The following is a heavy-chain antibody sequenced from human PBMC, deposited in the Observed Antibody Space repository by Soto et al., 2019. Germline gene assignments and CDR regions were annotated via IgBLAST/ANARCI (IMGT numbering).Heavy chain of an antibody. CDR3: TTASQWLPPYS. D-gene: IGHD6-19*01. CDR2: IKSRDDGGTT. Sequence: PAGSLSLSCAASGFTFTKAWMTWVRQTPGQGQEWVGRIKSRDDGGTTDYAASMKDRFIISRDDSNDTLYLHMNRLKTDDTAVYYCTTASQWLPPYSWGQGALVTVSS. CDR1: GFTFTKAW. V-gene: IGHV3-15*01. J-gene: IGHJ4*02.